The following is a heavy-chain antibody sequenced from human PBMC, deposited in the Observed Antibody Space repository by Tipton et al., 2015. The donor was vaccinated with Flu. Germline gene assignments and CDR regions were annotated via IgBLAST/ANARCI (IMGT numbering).Heavy chain of an antibody. CDR1: GGTFSSYT. V-gene: IGHV1-69*04. CDR2: ITPMVAIT. CDR3: ARDGADGYKSFDN. J-gene: IGHJ4*02. Sequence: QSGAEVKKPGSSVKVSCKASGGTFSSYTITWMRQVPGQGLEWMGRITPMVAITNYAQKFQGRVTITADRSMTTVYMELSSLRSEDSAVYYCARDGADGYKSFDNWGQGALVTVSS. D-gene: IGHD5-24*01.